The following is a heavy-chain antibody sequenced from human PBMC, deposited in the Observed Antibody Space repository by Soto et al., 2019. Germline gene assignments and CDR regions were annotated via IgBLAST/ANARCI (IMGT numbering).Heavy chain of an antibody. CDR2: IYHSGST. CDR3: VRPPTPRSSRYRPAYF. J-gene: IGHJ2*01. Sequence: PSENRSDTCSGSGGSTRSGGYSGSWLRQAPEKGLERIGYIYHSGSTYYNPSLKSRVTISVDRSKNQFSLKLSSVTAADTAVYYLVRPPTPRSSRYRPAYF. V-gene: IGHV4-30-2*01. CDR1: GGSTRSGGYS. D-gene: IGHD1-26*01.